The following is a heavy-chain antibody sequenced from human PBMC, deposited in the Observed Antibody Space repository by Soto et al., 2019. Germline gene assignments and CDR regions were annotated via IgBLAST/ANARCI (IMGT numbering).Heavy chain of an antibody. Sequence: GXSGKVSCKASVYTFTSYGIRLVRQAPGQGLEWMGWISAYNGNTNYSQKLQGRVTMTTDTSTSTAYMELRSLRSDDTAVYYCARAGAEDPFDSWGQGTMVTVSS. CDR3: ARAGAEDPFDS. CDR2: ISAYNGNT. D-gene: IGHD1-26*01. CDR1: VYTFTSYG. J-gene: IGHJ3*02. V-gene: IGHV1-18*04.